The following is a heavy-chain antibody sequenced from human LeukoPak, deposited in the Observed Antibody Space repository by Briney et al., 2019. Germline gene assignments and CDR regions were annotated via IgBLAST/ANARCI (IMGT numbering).Heavy chain of an antibody. V-gene: IGHV4-30-2*06. D-gene: IGHD6-13*01. CDR2: IHHSGST. CDR3: ARQGTIAAAGFFFDY. CDR1: GGSISSGVYY. J-gene: IGHJ4*02. Sequence: SETLSLTCTVSGGSISSGVYYWSWIRQSPGKGLEWIGYIHHSGSTYYNPSLESRVTLSVDRSKNQFSLKLRSVTAADTAVYYCARQGTIAAAGFFFDYWGQGTLVTVSS.